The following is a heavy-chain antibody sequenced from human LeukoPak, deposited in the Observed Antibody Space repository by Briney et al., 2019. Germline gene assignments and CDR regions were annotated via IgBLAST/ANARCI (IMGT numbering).Heavy chain of an antibody. J-gene: IGHJ3*02. D-gene: IGHD3-22*01. V-gene: IGHV3-48*03. Sequence: PGGSLRLSCAASGFTFSSYEMNWVRQAPGKGLEWVSYISSSGSTIYYADSVKGRFTISRDNSKNTLYLQMNNLRAEDTAVYYCAKYYYDSSGYYYPGAFDIWGQGTMVTVSS. CDR1: GFTFSSYE. CDR3: AKYYYDSSGYYYPGAFDI. CDR2: ISSSGSTI.